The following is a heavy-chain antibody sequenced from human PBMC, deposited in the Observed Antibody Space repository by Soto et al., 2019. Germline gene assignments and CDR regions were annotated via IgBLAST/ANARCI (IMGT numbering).Heavy chain of an antibody. CDR2: ISSSSSYI. Sequence: PGGSLRLSCAASGFTFSSYSMNWVRQAPGKGLEWVSSISSSSSYIYYADSVKGRFTISRDNAKNSLYLQMNSLRAEDTAVYYCARSVWDGSGYSEPYYYYYGMDVWGQGTTVTVSS. D-gene: IGHD3-3*01. CDR1: GFTFSSYS. V-gene: IGHV3-21*01. J-gene: IGHJ6*02. CDR3: ARSVWDGSGYSEPYYYYYGMDV.